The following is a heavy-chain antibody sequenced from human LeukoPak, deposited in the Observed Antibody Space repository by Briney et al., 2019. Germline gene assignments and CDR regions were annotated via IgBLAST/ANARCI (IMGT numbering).Heavy chain of an antibody. CDR2: INPSGGST. CDR1: VYTFTSYF. D-gene: IGHD6-13*01. V-gene: IGHV1-46*01. J-gene: IGHJ4*02. Sequence: GASVKVSCKASVYTFTSYFMHWMRQAPGQGLEWMGIINPSGGSTTYAQKFQGRVTMTRDTSTSTVYMELNSLRSEDTALYYCARGQLSSSSFDYWGQGTLVTVSS. CDR3: ARGQLSSSSFDY.